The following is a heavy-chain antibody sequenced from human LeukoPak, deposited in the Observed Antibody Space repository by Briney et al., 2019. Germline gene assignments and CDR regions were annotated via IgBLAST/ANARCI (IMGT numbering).Heavy chain of an antibody. J-gene: IGHJ4*02. D-gene: IGHD6-13*01. CDR1: GFTFGDYA. Sequence: PGRSLRLSCTASGFTFGDYAMTWVRQAPGKGLEWVSVIYSGGSTYYADSVKDRFTISRDNSKNMLYLQMNSLRAEDTAVYYCARGLSSSWYPFDYWGQGTLVTVSS. V-gene: IGHV3-66*01. CDR3: ARGLSSSWYPFDY. CDR2: IYSGGST.